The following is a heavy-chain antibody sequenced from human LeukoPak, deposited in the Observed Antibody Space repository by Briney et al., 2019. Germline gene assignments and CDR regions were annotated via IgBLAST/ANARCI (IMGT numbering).Heavy chain of an antibody. V-gene: IGHV5-51*01. Sequence: GESLKISCKGSGCCFTSYWIGWVRQLPGQGMEWMGIIYPGDSDTRYSPSFQGQVTISADKSISTAYLQWSSLKASDTAMYYCARQDYDILTEPNWFDPWGQGTLVTVSS. CDR3: ARQDYDILTEPNWFDP. J-gene: IGHJ5*02. CDR2: IYPGDSDT. CDR1: GCCFTSYW. D-gene: IGHD3-9*01.